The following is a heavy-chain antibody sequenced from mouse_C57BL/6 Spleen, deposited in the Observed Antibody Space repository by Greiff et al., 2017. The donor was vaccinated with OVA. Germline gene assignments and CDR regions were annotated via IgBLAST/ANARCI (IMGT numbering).Heavy chain of an antibody. J-gene: IGHJ4*01. V-gene: IGHV5-9*01. CDR1: GFTFSSYT. CDR2: ISGGGGNT. Sequence: EVMLVESGGGLVKPGGSLKLSCAASGFTFSSYTMSWVRQTPEKRLEWVATISGGGGNTYYPDSVKGRFTISRDNAKNTLYLQMSSLRSEDTALYYCARHGDYYAMDYWGQGTSVTVSS. CDR3: ARHGDYYAMDY.